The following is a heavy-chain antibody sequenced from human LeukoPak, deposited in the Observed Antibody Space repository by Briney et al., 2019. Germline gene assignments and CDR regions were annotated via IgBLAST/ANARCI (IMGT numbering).Heavy chain of an antibody. CDR3: ARDRYDFWSGYYGPRIFDY. J-gene: IGHJ4*02. V-gene: IGHV1-2*02. Sequence: ASVKVSCKASGYTFTGYYMHWVRQAPGQGLEWMGWINPNSGGTNYAQKFQARVTMTRDTSISTAYMELSRLRSDDTAVYYCARDRYDFWSGYYGPRIFDYWGQGTLVTVSS. CDR1: GYTFTGYY. D-gene: IGHD3-3*01. CDR2: INPNSGGT.